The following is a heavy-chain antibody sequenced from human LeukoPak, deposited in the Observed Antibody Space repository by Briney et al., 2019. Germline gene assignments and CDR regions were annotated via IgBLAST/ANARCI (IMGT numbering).Heavy chain of an antibody. CDR3: ARCTSWFDP. J-gene: IGHJ5*02. Sequence: SETLSLTCTVFGDSISSSSFYWGWIRQPPGKGLEWIGSIYYSGSTYYDPSLKSRVTISVDTSRNQFSLKLSSVTAADTAVYYCARCTSWFDPWGQGTLVTVSS. CDR1: GDSISSSSFY. V-gene: IGHV4-39*01. D-gene: IGHD2-2*01. CDR2: IYYSGST.